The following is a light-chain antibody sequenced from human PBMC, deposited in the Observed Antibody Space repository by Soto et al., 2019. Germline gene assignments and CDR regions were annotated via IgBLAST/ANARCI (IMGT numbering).Light chain of an antibody. V-gene: IGKV1-9*01. CDR2: AAS. J-gene: IGKJ5*01. CDR1: QGISSF. CDR3: QQLNSYPIT. Sequence: IQLTQSPSSLSASVGASVTIPCRASQGISSFLAWYQQKPGKAPKLLIYAASTLQSGVPSRFSGSGSGTDFTLTISSLQPEDFATYFCQQLNSYPITFGQGTRLEIK.